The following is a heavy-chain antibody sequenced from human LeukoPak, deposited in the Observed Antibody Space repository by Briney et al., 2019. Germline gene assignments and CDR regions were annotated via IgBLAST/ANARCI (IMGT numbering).Heavy chain of an antibody. Sequence: PSETLSLTCAVYGGSFSGYYWSWLRQPPGKGLEWIGEINHSGSTNYNPSLKSRVTISVDTSKNQFSLKLSSVTAADTAVYYCARSPAVNFRSGIQNYYGSGSYFGKSKNWFDPWGQGTLVTVSS. CDR1: GGSFSGYY. J-gene: IGHJ5*02. CDR3: ARSPAVNFRSGIQNYYGSGSYFGKSKNWFDP. V-gene: IGHV4-34*01. D-gene: IGHD3-10*01. CDR2: INHSGST.